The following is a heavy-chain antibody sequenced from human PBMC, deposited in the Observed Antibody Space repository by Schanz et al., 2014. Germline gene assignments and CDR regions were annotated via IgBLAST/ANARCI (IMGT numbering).Heavy chain of an antibody. D-gene: IGHD4-17*01. J-gene: IGHJ4*02. CDR3: AKVRGDQRGAFDS. Sequence: EVQLVESGGGLVQPGGSLRLSCAASTFTFSSYWMHWVRQAPGKGLVWVSGISWNSVSIGYADSVKGRFTISRDNAKNSLYLQMNSLRVDDTAFYFCAKVRGDQRGAFDSWGQGTLVTVSS. V-gene: IGHV3-9*01. CDR2: ISWNSVSI. CDR1: TFTFSSYW.